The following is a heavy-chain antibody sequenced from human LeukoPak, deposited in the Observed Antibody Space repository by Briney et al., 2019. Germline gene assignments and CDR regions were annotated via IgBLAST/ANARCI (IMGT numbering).Heavy chain of an antibody. V-gene: IGHV1-69*13. Sequence: SVKVSCKASGGTFSSYAISWVRQAPGQGLEWMGGIIPIFGTASYAQKFQGRVTITADESTSTAYMELSSLRSEDTAVYYCASIVAVGCSGGSCYPRVNYFDYWGQGTLVTVSS. CDR3: ASIVAVGCSGGSCYPRVNYFDY. CDR2: IIPIFGTA. J-gene: IGHJ4*02. D-gene: IGHD2-15*01. CDR1: GGTFSSYA.